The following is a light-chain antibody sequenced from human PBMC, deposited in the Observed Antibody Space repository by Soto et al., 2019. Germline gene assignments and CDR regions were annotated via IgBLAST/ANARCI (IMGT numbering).Light chain of an antibody. CDR3: SSYTSSSTYV. CDR1: SSDVGGYNY. V-gene: IGLV2-14*01. CDR2: DVS. Sequence: QSALTQPASVSGSPGQSITISCTGTSSDVGGYNYVSWHQQHPGKAPKLMIYDVSNRPSGVSNRFSGSKSGNTASLTISGLQAEDEADYYCSSYTSSSTYVFGTGPKATVL. J-gene: IGLJ1*01.